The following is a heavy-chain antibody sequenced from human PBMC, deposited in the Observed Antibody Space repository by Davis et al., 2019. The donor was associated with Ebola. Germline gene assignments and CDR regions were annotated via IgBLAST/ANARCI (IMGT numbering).Heavy chain of an antibody. CDR2: IYHSGST. V-gene: IGHV4-4*02. Sequence: PSETLSLTCAVSGGSISSSNWWRWVHQPPGKGLEWIGEIYHSGSTNYNPSLKSRVTISVDTSKNQFSLKLSSVTAADTAVYYCARVERIAAAGTGWFDPWGQGTLVTVSS. CDR3: ARVERIAAAGTGWFDP. CDR1: GGSISSSNW. D-gene: IGHD6-13*01. J-gene: IGHJ5*02.